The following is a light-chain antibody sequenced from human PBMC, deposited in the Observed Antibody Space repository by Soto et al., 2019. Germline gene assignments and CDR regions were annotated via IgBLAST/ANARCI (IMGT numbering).Light chain of an antibody. V-gene: IGLV1-40*01. J-gene: IGLJ3*02. CDR1: SSNIGAPYD. Sequence: QSVLXXPPSXSGAXGQRVTISXTGDSSNIGAPYDVHWYQQLPGAVPKLLISGNSNRPSGVPDRFSGSKSGPSASLAITGLQAEDEADYYCQSYDSSLSGWVFGGGTKLTVL. CDR2: GNS. CDR3: QSYDSSLSGWV.